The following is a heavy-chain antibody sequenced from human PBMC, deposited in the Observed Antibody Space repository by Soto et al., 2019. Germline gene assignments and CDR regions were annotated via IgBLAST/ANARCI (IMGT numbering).Heavy chain of an antibody. CDR1: GYNFTKYG. CDR3: VRGPVPLYYYDGIDV. D-gene: IGHD3-16*01. CDR2: ISAYNGYT. V-gene: IGHV1-18*01. Sequence: QVQLVQSGTEVKKPGASLKVSCKASGYNFTKYGISWVRQAPGQGLEWMGWISAYNGYTKYKQKFQGRVTMTTHTSKSTGYMELRSLRFYVTAVYYCVRGPVPLYYYDGIDVWGQGTTVTVS. J-gene: IGHJ6*02.